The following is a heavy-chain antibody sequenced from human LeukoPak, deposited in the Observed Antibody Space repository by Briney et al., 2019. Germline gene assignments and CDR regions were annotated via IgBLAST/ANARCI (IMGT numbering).Heavy chain of an antibody. D-gene: IGHD5-12*01. V-gene: IGHV3-30*03. Sequence: GGSLRLSCAASGFTFSSYWMSWVRQAPGKGLEWVAVISYDGSNKYYADSVKGRFTISRDNSKNTLYLQMNSLRAEDTAVYYCARGEYSGYLDYWGQGTLVTVSS. CDR3: ARGEYSGYLDY. CDR1: GFTFSSYW. CDR2: ISYDGSNK. J-gene: IGHJ4*02.